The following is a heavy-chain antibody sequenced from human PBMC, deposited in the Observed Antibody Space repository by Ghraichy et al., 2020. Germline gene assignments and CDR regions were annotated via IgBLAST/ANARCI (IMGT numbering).Heavy chain of an antibody. J-gene: IGHJ4*02. Sequence: SETLSLTCTVSGGSITSGGYFWSWIRQHPGKGLEWLGYIYYTGSTYYNPSLQSQVTITLDASKNQFSLKLSSVTAADTAVYYCARASSYYDSSGYAPLPYFDYWGQGTLVTVSS. D-gene: IGHD3-22*01. CDR1: GGSITSGGYF. CDR2: IYYTGST. V-gene: IGHV4-31*01. CDR3: ARASSYYDSSGYAPLPYFDY.